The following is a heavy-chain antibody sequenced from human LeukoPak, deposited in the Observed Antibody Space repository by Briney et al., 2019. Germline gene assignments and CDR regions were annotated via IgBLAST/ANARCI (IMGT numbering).Heavy chain of an antibody. D-gene: IGHD1-14*01. Sequence: GASVKVSCKASGYTFTSYGISWVRQAPGQGLEWMGWISAYNGNTNYAQKLQGRVTMTTDTSTSTAYMELRSLRSDGTAVYYCARDSRNQNPEYHYYGMDVWGQGTTVTVSS. J-gene: IGHJ6*02. CDR2: ISAYNGNT. CDR3: ARDSRNQNPEYHYYGMDV. CDR1: GYTFTSYG. V-gene: IGHV1-18*01.